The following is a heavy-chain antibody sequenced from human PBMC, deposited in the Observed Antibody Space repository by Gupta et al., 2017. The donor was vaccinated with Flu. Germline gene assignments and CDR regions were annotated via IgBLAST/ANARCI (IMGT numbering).Heavy chain of an antibody. V-gene: IGHV3-48*01. CDR1: TFGNQA. Sequence: TFGNQAMNWVRQAPGMGLEWLSYIDPDRRSKYDADSVKGRLNIYRDNGKSSLSLQMDSLTVEDTAFYYWATGGRDGWDMNLWGQGVLVPVSS. CDR3: ATGGRDGWDMNL. CDR2: IDPDRRSK. J-gene: IGHJ4*02. D-gene: IGHD6-19*01.